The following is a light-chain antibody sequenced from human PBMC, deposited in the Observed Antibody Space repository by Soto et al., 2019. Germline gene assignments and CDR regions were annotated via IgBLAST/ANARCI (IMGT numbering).Light chain of an antibody. CDR2: RAS. CDR1: QTISSSF. J-gene: IGKJ3*01. Sequence: EIVLTQSPGTLSLSPGERATLSCRASQTISSSFLAWYQQKPGQAPRLLIYRASRRAPGIPDRFSGSGSWTDFTLTISRLEPEDFAVYYCHQFGSSPLDTFGPGTKVDI. V-gene: IGKV3-20*01. CDR3: HQFGSSPLDT.